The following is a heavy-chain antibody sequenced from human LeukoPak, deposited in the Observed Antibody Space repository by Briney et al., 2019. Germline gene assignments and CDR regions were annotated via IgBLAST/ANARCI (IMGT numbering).Heavy chain of an antibody. V-gene: IGHV3-53*01. D-gene: IGHD5-24*01. Sequence: GGSLRLSCAASGFTFSSYSMNWVRQAPGKGLEWVSVFYVGGATYYADSVKGRFTISRDNSENTLYLQMKSLRAEDTAVYYCARGDGYNFFDYWGQGTLVTISS. CDR2: FYVGGAT. J-gene: IGHJ4*02. CDR3: ARGDGYNFFDY. CDR1: GFTFSSYS.